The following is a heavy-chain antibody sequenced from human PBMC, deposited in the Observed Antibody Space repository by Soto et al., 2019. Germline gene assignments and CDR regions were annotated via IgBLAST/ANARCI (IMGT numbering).Heavy chain of an antibody. D-gene: IGHD1-26*01. Sequence: SETLSLTCTVSGGSISSSSYYWGWIRQPPGKGLEWIGSIYYSGSTYYNPSLKSRVTISVDTSKNQFSLKLSSVTAADTAVYYCARWARPSISGSYPDYWGQGTLVTVSS. V-gene: IGHV4-39*01. CDR1: GGSISSSSYY. CDR3: ARWARPSISGSYPDY. CDR2: IYYSGST. J-gene: IGHJ4*02.